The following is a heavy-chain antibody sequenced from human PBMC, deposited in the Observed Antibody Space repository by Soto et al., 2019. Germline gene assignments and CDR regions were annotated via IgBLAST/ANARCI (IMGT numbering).Heavy chain of an antibody. D-gene: IGHD3-3*01. V-gene: IGHV2-5*01. J-gene: IGHJ4*02. CDR3: AHSPVRFLEWLSSGGLVFDY. Sequence: QITLKESGPTLVKPTQTLTLTCTFSGFSLSTSGVGVGWIRQPPGKALEWLALIYWNDDKRYSPSLKSRLTITKDTSKYQVVLTMTNSDPVDTATYYCAHSPVRFLEWLSSGGLVFDYWGQGTLVTVSS. CDR2: IYWNDDK. CDR1: GFSLSTSGVG.